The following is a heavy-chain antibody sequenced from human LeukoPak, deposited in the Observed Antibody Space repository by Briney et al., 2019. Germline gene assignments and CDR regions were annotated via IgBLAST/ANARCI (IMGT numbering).Heavy chain of an antibody. CDR2: ISGSGGST. CDR3: AKDPERWVVPAA. Sequence: GGSLRLSCAASGFTFSSYAMSWVRQAPGKGLEWVSAISGSGGSTYYADSVKGRFTISRDNSKNTLYLQMNSLRAEDTAVYYYAKDPERWVVPAAWGQGTMVTVSS. J-gene: IGHJ3*01. D-gene: IGHD2-2*01. V-gene: IGHV3-23*01. CDR1: GFTFSSYA.